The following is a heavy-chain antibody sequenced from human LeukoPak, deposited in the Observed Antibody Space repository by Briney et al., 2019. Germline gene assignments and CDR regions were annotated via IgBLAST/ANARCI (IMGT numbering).Heavy chain of an antibody. D-gene: IGHD3-16*02. CDR3: ASSTGRYDYVWGSYRYSY. CDR2: ISAYNGNT. J-gene: IGHJ4*02. V-gene: IGHV1-18*01. Sequence: ASVKVSCKASGYTFTSYGISWVRQAPGQGLEWMGWISAYNGNTNYAQKLQGRVTMTTDTSTSTAYMELRSLRSDDTAVYYCASSTGRYDYVWGSYRYSYWGQGTLVTVSS. CDR1: GYTFTSYG.